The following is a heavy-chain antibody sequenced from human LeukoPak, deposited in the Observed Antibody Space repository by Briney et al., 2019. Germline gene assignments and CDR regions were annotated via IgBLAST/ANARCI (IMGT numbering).Heavy chain of an antibody. Sequence: PSETLSLTCTVSGYSISSGYYWGWIRQPPGKGLEWIGNIFYSGSTYYSPSVKSRVTISLDTSRNQFSLKLNSVTAADTAVYYCARQSRRRGSSWYFSLDYWGQGTLVTVSS. J-gene: IGHJ4*02. D-gene: IGHD6-13*01. CDR1: GYSISSGYY. CDR3: ARQSRRRGSSWYFSLDY. V-gene: IGHV4-38-2*02. CDR2: IFYSGST.